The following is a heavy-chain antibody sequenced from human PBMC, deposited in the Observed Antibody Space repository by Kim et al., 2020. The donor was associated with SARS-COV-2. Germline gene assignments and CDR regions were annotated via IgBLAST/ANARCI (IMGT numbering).Heavy chain of an antibody. Sequence: SVKVSCKASGGTFSSYAISWVRQAPGQGLEWMGGIIPIFGTANYAQKFQGRVTITADESTSTAYMELSSLRSEDTAVYYCATYYDFWSGYLNWGQGTLVTVSS. CDR2: IIPIFGTA. V-gene: IGHV1-69*13. CDR3: ATYYDFWSGYLN. D-gene: IGHD3-3*01. J-gene: IGHJ4*02. CDR1: GGTFSSYA.